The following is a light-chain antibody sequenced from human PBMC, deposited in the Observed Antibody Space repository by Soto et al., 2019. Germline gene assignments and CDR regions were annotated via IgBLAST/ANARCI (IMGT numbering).Light chain of an antibody. Sequence: QSVLTQPPSVSGAPGQRVTISCTGSSSNIGAGYDVHWYQQLPGTAPKLLIYGNSNRPSGVPDRFSGSKSGTSASLAITGLQAEDEADYYCQSYDSSLSALVFGTGTKLNVL. J-gene: IGLJ1*01. V-gene: IGLV1-40*01. CDR2: GNS. CDR3: QSYDSSLSALV. CDR1: SSNIGAGYD.